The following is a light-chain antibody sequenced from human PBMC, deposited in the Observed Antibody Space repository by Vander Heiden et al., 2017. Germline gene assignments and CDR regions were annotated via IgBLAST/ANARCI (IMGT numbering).Light chain of an antibody. Sequence: DIQMTQSPSSLSASVGDRVTITCRASQSISSYLNWYQQKPGKAPKLLIYAASSLQSGVPSRFSGSGSGTDFTLTISMLQPEDFATYYCQQSDSTPGTFGQGTKLEIK. CDR1: QSISSY. J-gene: IGKJ2*01. CDR2: AAS. V-gene: IGKV1-39*01. CDR3: QQSDSTPGT.